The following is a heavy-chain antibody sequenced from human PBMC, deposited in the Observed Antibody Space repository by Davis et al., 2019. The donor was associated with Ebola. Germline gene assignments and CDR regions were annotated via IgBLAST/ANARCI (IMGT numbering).Heavy chain of an antibody. CDR3: ATDEGGSRY. CDR2: IKTKTDEGIL. Sequence: GESLKISCAASGFTFDDYAMHWVRQAPGKGLEWVGRIKTKTDEGILDYAEAVKGRFTMSRDDARNTMSLHMSGLKTEDTGVYYCATDEGGSRYWGQGSRVIVSS. CDR1: GFTFDDYA. V-gene: IGHV3-15*07. J-gene: IGHJ4*02. D-gene: IGHD1-26*01.